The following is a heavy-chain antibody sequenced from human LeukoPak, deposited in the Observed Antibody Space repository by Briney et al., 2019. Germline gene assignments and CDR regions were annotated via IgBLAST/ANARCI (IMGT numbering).Heavy chain of an antibody. D-gene: IGHD3-3*01. CDR2: ISGSGGST. V-gene: IGHV3-23*01. Sequence: GGSLRLSCAASGFTFSSYTMSWVRQAPGKGLEWVSAISGSGGSTYYADSVKGRFTISRDNSKNTLFLQMNSLRAEDTAVFYCAKVSVWSGYYSGMDVWGQGTTVTVSS. CDR3: AKVSVWSGYYSGMDV. CDR1: GFTFSSYT. J-gene: IGHJ6*02.